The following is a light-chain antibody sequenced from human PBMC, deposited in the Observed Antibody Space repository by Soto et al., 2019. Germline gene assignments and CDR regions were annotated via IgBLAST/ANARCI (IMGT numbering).Light chain of an antibody. CDR1: QSVSSSW. CDR2: GAS. Sequence: EIVLTQSPGTLSLSPGERATLSCRASQSVSSSWLAWYQQKPGQAPRLLIYGASSRATGIPDRVSGSGSGTDFTLTISRLEPEDFAVYYCQQYGSSGTFGQGTKVEIK. V-gene: IGKV3-20*01. CDR3: QQYGSSGT. J-gene: IGKJ1*01.